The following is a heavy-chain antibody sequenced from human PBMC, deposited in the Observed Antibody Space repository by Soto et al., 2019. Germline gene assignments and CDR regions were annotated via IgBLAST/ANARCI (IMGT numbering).Heavy chain of an antibody. CDR1: GFSFYDYG. V-gene: IGHV3-9*01. D-gene: IGHD6-19*01. CDR3: AKDVHSSGWCPSWFDP. Sequence: EVQLVESGGGLVQPGRSLRLSCAASGFSFYDYGMHWVRQTPGKGLEWVSTISWNSDSITYADSVKGRFTISRDNAKKSLYLQMNSLRAEDTALYYCAKDVHSSGWCPSWFDPWGQGTLVTVSS. J-gene: IGHJ5*02. CDR2: ISWNSDSI.